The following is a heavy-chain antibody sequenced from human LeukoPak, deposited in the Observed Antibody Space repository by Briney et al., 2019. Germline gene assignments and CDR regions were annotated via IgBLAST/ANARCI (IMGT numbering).Heavy chain of an antibody. CDR1: GFTFTSSA. D-gene: IGHD5-24*01. CDR2: IVVGSGNT. J-gene: IGHJ4*02. CDR3: AADRDGSDFDY. Sequence: GASVKVSCKASGFTFTSSAVQWVRQARGQRLEWIGWIVVGSGNTNYAQKFQERVTITRDMTTSTAYMELSSLRSEDTAVYYCAADRDGSDFDYWGQGTLVTVSS. V-gene: IGHV1-58*01.